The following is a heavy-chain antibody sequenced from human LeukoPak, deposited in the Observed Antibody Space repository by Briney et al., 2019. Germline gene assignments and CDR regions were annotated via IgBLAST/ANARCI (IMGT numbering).Heavy chain of an antibody. CDR3: AKEHFPYCSSTSCYGWFDP. CDR2: IKQDGSEK. Sequence: GSLRLSCAASGFTFSSYWMSWVRQAPGKGLEWVANIKQDGSEKYYVDSVKGRFTISRDNAKNSLYLQMNSLRAEDTAVYYCAKEHFPYCSSTSCYGWFDPWGQGTPVTVSS. CDR1: GFTFSSYW. V-gene: IGHV3-7*01. J-gene: IGHJ5*02. D-gene: IGHD2-2*01.